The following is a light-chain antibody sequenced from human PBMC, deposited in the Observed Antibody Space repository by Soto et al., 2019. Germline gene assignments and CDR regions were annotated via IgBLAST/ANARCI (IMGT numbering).Light chain of an antibody. V-gene: IGLV2-14*01. J-gene: IGLJ2*01. CDR1: SSDVGGYNY. CDR2: EVS. Sequence: QSVLSQPASVSGSPGQSITISCTGTSSDVGGYNYVSWYQQHPGRAPKLIIFEVSDRPSGISNRFSGSKSGNTASLTISGLQAEDEADYYCSSYTGSGTLVVFGGGTKLTVL. CDR3: SSYTGSGTLVV.